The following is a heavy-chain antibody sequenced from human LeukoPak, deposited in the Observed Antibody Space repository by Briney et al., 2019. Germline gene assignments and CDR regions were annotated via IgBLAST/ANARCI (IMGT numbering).Heavy chain of an antibody. CDR3: ARSDTAYSSTWYPY. CDR1: GYSFTSYG. D-gene: IGHD6-13*01. Sequence: ASVKASCKASGYSFTSYGISWVRQAPGQGLEWMGWISADNGNTNYAQKLQGGVTMTTDTSTSTAYMELRSLRSDDTAMYYCARSDTAYSSTWYPYWGQGTLVTVSS. J-gene: IGHJ4*02. V-gene: IGHV1-18*01. CDR2: ISADNGNT.